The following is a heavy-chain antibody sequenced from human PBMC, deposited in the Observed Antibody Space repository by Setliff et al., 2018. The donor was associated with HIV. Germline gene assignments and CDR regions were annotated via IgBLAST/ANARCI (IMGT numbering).Heavy chain of an antibody. J-gene: IGHJ4*02. D-gene: IGHD3-10*01. V-gene: IGHV4-39*01. CDR3: VRQGLTMNRGVPAPILYYFDY. CDR1: GGSLISSSYY. CDR2: MYYRGTT. Sequence: LSLTCTVSGGSLISSSYYWGWIRQPPGKGLEWIGTMYYRGTTYNNPSLKSRVTLSADTSKNQFSLNLNSVTATDTAVYYCVRQGLTMNRGVPAPILYYFDYWGQGILVTVSS.